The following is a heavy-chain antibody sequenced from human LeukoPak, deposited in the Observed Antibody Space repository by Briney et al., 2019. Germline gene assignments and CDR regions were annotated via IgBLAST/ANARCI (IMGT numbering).Heavy chain of an antibody. J-gene: IGHJ4*02. Sequence: ASVKVSCKASGYTFTGYHMHWVRQAPGQGLEWMGRINPNSGDTNYAQKFQGRVTMTRDTSISTAYMELSRLRSDDTAVYYCARDYCSSTSCLLDYWGQGTLVTVSS. CDR3: ARDYCSSTSCLLDY. CDR2: INPNSGDT. D-gene: IGHD2-2*01. CDR1: GYTFTGYH. V-gene: IGHV1-2*06.